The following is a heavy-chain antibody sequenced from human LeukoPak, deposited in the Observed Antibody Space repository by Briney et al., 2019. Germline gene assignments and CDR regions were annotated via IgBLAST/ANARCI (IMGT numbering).Heavy chain of an antibody. D-gene: IGHD2-2*01. CDR1: GYSISSGYY. CDR2: IYHSGST. J-gene: IGHJ4*02. CDR3: ARDLGSSDY. V-gene: IGHV4-38-2*02. Sequence: SETLSPTCAVSGYSISSGYYWGWIRQPPGKGLEWIGSIYHSGSTYYNPSLKSRVTISVDTSKNQFSLKLSSVTAADTAVYYCARDLGSSDYWGQGTLVTVSS.